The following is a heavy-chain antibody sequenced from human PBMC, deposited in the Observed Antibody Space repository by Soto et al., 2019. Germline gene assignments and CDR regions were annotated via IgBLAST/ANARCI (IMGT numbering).Heavy chain of an antibody. Sequence: QVQLVESGGGVVQPGTSLRLSCAASGFTFNTHPLYWVRQAPGKGLEWVAFISYDGTNKFYADSVKGRFTISRDTSKSTLYLPMYSLRDDDSAVYYCARGVEGWYLDYWGRGTLVTVSS. CDR1: GFTFNTHP. J-gene: IGHJ4*02. D-gene: IGHD3-3*01. V-gene: IGHV3-30-3*01. CDR2: ISYDGTNK. CDR3: ARGVEGWYLDY.